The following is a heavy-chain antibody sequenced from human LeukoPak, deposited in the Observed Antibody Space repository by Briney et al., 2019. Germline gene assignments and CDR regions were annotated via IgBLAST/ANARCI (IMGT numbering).Heavy chain of an antibody. J-gene: IGHJ6*03. CDR2: MNPNSGNT. CDR1: GYTFTNYD. D-gene: IGHD3-9*01. V-gene: IGHV1-8*02. Sequence: GASVKVSCKASGYTFTNYDINWVRQATGQGLEWMGWMNPNSGNTGYAQKFQGRVTMTRNTSISTAYMELSSLRSEDTAVYYCARGRRLRYFDWLSLPSYYYYYMDVWGKGTTVTISS. CDR3: ARGRRLRYFDWLSLPSYYYYYMDV.